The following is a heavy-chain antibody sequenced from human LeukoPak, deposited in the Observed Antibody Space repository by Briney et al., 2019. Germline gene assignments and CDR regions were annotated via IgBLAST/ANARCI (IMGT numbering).Heavy chain of an antibody. CDR1: GYTFTSYD. CDR2: MNPNSGNT. V-gene: IGHV1-8*01. D-gene: IGHD2-2*01. J-gene: IGHJ3*02. CDR3: ASGSPIVVVPAATRGGWNAFDI. Sequence: ASVKVSCKASGYTFTSYDINWVRQATGQGLEWMGWMNPNSGNTGYVQKFQGRVTITRNTSISTAYMELSSLRSEDTAVYYCASGSPIVVVPAATRGGWNAFDIWGQGTMVTVSS.